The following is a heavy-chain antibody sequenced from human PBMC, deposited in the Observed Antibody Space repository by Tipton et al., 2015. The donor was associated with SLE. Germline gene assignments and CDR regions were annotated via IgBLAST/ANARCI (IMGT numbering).Heavy chain of an antibody. D-gene: IGHD2-2*02. V-gene: IGHV4-59*01. CDR3: ARVIPLGYCSSTSCYIGAFDI. CDR1: GGPISSYY. Sequence: TLSLTCTVSGGPISSYYWSWIRQPPGKGLEWIGYIYYSGSTNYNPSLKSRVTISVDTSKNQFSLKLSSVTAADTAVYYCARVIPLGYCSSTSCYIGAFDIWGQGTMVTVSS. J-gene: IGHJ3*02. CDR2: IYYSGST.